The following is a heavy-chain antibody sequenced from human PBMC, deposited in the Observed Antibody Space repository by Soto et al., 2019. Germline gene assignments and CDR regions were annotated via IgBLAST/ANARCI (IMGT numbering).Heavy chain of an antibody. D-gene: IGHD3-10*01. J-gene: IGHJ4*02. CDR1: GYTFTSYG. Sequence: QVQLVQSGAEVKKPGASVKVSCKASGYTFTSYGISWVRQAPGQGLEWMGWNSAYNGNTNYAQKLQGSVTKTTVTATSTAYMELSSLRSDDTALYYCARVGVFRDLDYWGQGTLVTVS. CDR3: ARVGVFRDLDY. CDR2: NSAYNGNT. V-gene: IGHV1-18*01.